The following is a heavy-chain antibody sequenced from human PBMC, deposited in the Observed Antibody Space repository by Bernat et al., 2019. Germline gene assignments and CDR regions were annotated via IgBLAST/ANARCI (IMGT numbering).Heavy chain of an antibody. CDR3: AGLTETYYYGMDV. V-gene: IGHV3-66*01. CDR1: GFTVSSNY. D-gene: IGHD1-14*01. CDR2: IYSGGST. J-gene: IGHJ6*02. Sequence: EVQLVESGGGLVQPGGSLRLSCAASGFTVSSNYMSWVRQAPGKGLEWVAVIYSGGSTYYADSVKGRFTISRDNSKNTLYLQMNSLRAEDTAVYYCAGLTETYYYGMDVWGQGTTVTVSS.